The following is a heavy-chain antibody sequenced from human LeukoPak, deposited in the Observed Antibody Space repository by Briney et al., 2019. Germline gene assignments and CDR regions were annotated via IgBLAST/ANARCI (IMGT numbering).Heavy chain of an antibody. CDR2: ISYDGSNK. Sequence: GGSLRLSCAASGFTLSSYAMHWVRQAPGKGLEWVAVISYDGSNKYYADSVKGRFTISRDNSKNTLYPQMNSLRAEDTAVYYCASLAVAATDDYWGQGTLVTVSS. V-gene: IGHV3-30*04. CDR3: ASLAVAATDDY. CDR1: GFTLSSYA. D-gene: IGHD6-19*01. J-gene: IGHJ4*02.